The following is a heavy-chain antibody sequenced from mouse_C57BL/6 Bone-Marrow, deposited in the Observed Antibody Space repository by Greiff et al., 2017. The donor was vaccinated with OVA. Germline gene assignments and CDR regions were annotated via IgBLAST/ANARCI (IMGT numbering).Heavy chain of an antibody. CDR1: GFTFTEYT. D-gene: IGHD2-5*01. CDR3: ASHHYYSNWYFDV. Sequence: VQLQQSGAELVKPGASVKLSCKASGFTFTEYTIHWVKQRPGQGLEWIGWFYPGSGSIKYNEKFQDKATLTADTSYSTVYMELSRLTSEDSSVYFCASHHYYSNWYFDVWGTGTTVTVSS. CDR2: FYPGSGSI. V-gene: IGHV1-62-2*01. J-gene: IGHJ1*03.